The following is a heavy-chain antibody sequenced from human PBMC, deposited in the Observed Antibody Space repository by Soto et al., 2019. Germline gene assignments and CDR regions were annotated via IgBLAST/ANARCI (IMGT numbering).Heavy chain of an antibody. D-gene: IGHD6-19*01. CDR2: ISGDNGNA. CDR3: ARDDVDLRAVAGTWDGLDV. Sequence: QVQLVQSGAEVKKPGASVNVSCKASGYTFTDYGITWVRQAPGQGLEWMGWISGDNGNAIYAQNLQGRVTMTTDTSTSTGYMEVRSLRSDDTAVYYCARDDVDLRAVAGTWDGLDVWGQGTTVAVSS. V-gene: IGHV1-18*01. CDR1: GYTFTDYG. J-gene: IGHJ6*02.